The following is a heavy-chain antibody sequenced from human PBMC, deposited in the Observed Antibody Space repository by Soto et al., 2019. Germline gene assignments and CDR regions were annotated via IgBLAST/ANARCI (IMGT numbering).Heavy chain of an antibody. CDR2: ISAYNGNT. CDR1: GGNFRRYG. V-gene: IGHV1-18*01. CDR3: ARDFPPFDY. J-gene: IGHJ4*02. Sequence: GASVKVSCKASGGNFRRYGISWVRQAPGQGLEWMGWISAYNGNTNYAQKLQGRVTMTTDTSTSTAYMELRSLRSDDTAVYYCARDFPPFDYWGQGTLVTVSS.